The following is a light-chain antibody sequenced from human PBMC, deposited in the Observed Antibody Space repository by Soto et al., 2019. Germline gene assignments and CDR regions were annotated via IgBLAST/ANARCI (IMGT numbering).Light chain of an antibody. CDR3: LQHTSYPVS. J-gene: IGKJ3*01. V-gene: IGKV1-17*01. CDR1: QGVGNS. CDR2: EIS. Sequence: DIQMNQSPSSLSASAGDRVTITCRASQGVGNSVDRYQQKPGKAPKCLIYEISSLQTGVPSRFSDTVYGKEFTLTTSGLQPEYFATESCLQHTSYPVSVGRGTKVDIK.